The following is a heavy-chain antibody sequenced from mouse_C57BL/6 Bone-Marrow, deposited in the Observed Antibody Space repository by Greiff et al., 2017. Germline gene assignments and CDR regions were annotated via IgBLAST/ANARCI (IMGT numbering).Heavy chain of an antibody. CDR3: TACGNYAFDY. V-gene: IGHV14-4*01. Sequence: VQLQQSGAELVRPGASVKLSCTASGFNIKDDYMHWVKQRPEQGLEWIGWIDPENGDTEYASKFQGKATITADTSSNTAYLQLSSLTSEDTAVYYCTACGNYAFDYWGQGTTLTVSS. CDR1: GFNIKDDY. D-gene: IGHD2-1*01. CDR2: IDPENGDT. J-gene: IGHJ2*01.